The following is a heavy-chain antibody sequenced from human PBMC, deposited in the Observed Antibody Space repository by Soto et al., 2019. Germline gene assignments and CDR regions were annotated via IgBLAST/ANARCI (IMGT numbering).Heavy chain of an antibody. V-gene: IGHV4-30-4*02. CDR3: AGFSEVAATEINWFDP. Sequence: PSDTLSVTCTVSGASINSGDYYWSWIRQPPGKGLEWIGYIYYSGSTYYNPSLKSRVTISVDTSKNQFSLKLSSVTAADTAVYYCAGFSEVAATEINWFDPWGQGTLVTVSS. D-gene: IGHD2-15*01. J-gene: IGHJ5*02. CDR1: GASINSGDYY. CDR2: IYYSGST.